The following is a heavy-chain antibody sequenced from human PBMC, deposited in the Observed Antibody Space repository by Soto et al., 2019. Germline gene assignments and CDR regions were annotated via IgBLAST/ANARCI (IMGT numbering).Heavy chain of an antibody. CDR3: AKGSLYIAAADPFDY. Sequence: GGSLRLSCAASGFTFSSYAMSWVRQAPGKGLEWVSAISGSGGSTYHADSVKGRFTISRDNSKNTLYLQMNSLRAEDTAVYYCAKGSLYIAAADPFDYWGQGTLVTVSS. J-gene: IGHJ4*02. CDR2: ISGSGGST. D-gene: IGHD6-13*01. V-gene: IGHV3-23*01. CDR1: GFTFSSYA.